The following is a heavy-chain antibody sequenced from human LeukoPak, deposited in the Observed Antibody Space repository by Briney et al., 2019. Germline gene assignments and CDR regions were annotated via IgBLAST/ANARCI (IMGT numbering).Heavy chain of an antibody. D-gene: IGHD3-3*01. CDR1: GYTFTSYG. V-gene: IGHV1-18*01. CDR3: ARDRRTYDFWSVYYYYYGMDV. Sequence: ASVKVSCKASGYTFTSYGISWVRQAPGQGLEWMGWISAYNGNTNYAQKLQGRVTMTTDTSTSTAYMELRSLRSEDTAVYYCARDRRTYDFWSVYYYYYGMDVWGQGTTVTVSS. CDR2: ISAYNGNT. J-gene: IGHJ6*02.